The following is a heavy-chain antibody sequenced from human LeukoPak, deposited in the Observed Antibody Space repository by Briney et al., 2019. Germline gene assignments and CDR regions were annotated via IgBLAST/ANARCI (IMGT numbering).Heavy chain of an antibody. CDR1: GYTFTSYD. CDR2: IIPILGIA. V-gene: IGHV1-69*04. CDR3: ARGRRSSEFDY. D-gene: IGHD6-13*01. Sequence: GASVKVSCKASGYTFTSYDISWVRQAPGQGLEWMGRIIPILGIANYAQKFQGRVTITADKSTSTAYMELSSLRSEDTAVYYCARGRRSSEFDYWGQGTLVTVSS. J-gene: IGHJ4*02.